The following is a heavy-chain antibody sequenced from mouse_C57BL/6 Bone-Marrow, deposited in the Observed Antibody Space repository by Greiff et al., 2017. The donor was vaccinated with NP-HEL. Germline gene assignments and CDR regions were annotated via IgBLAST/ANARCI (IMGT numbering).Heavy chain of an antibody. CDR2: ISSGGSYT. CDR3: ARRSTMVTTGFAY. J-gene: IGHJ3*01. CDR1: GFTFSSYG. V-gene: IGHV5-6*01. Sequence: EVQLVESGGDLVKPGGSLKLSCAASGFTFSSYGMSWVRQTPDKRLEWVATISSGGSYTYYPDSVKGRFTISRDNAKNTLYLQMSSLKSEDTAMYYCARRSTMVTTGFAYWGQGTLVTVSA. D-gene: IGHD2-2*01.